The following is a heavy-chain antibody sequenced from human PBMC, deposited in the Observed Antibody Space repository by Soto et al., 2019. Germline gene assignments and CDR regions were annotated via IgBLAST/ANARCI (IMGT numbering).Heavy chain of an antibody. CDR3: AKLRDFVVLPAGILDY. CDR1: GFTFSSYA. Sequence: GGSLRLSCAASGFTFSSYAMSWVRQAPGKGLEWVSTISGSGDSTYYADSVRGRFTISRDNSKNTLYLQMNSLRAEDTAVYYCAKLRDFVVLPAGILDYWGPGTLVTVSS. J-gene: IGHJ4*02. D-gene: IGHD2-8*01. CDR2: ISGSGDST. V-gene: IGHV3-23*01.